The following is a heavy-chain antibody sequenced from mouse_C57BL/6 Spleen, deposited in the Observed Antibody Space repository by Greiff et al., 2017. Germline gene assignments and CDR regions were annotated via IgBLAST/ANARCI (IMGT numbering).Heavy chain of an antibody. CDR2: INPNNGGT. V-gene: IGHV1-26*01. D-gene: IGHD3-2*02. Sequence: EVQLQQSGPELVKPGASVKISCKASGYTFTDYYMNWVKQSHGKSLEWIGDINPNNGGTSYNQKFKGKATLTVDKSSSTAYMELRSLTSEDSAVYYCARQLRLLYYAMDYWGQGTSVTGSS. CDR3: ARQLRLLYYAMDY. J-gene: IGHJ4*01. CDR1: GYTFTDYY.